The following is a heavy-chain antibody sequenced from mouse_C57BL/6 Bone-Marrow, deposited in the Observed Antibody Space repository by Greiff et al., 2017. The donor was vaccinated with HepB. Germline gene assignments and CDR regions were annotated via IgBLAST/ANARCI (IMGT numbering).Heavy chain of an antibody. Sequence: QVQLQQPGTELVKPGASVKLSCKASGYTFTSYWMHWVKQRPGQGLEWIGNINPSNGGTNYNAKFKSKATLTVDKSSSTAYMQLSSLTSEDSAVYYCARDGITTVVAHYAMDYWGQGTSVTVSS. CDR3: ARDGITTVVAHYAMDY. CDR1: GYTFTSYW. D-gene: IGHD1-1*01. J-gene: IGHJ4*01. CDR2: INPSNGGT. V-gene: IGHV1-53*01.